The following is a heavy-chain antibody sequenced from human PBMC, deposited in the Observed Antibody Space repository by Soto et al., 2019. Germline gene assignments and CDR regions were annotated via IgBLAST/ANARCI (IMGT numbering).Heavy chain of an antibody. CDR3: AKVLTAGGLDY. CDR2: ISGSGGST. V-gene: IGHV3-23*01. CDR1: GFTFDRYG. Sequence: VQLLESGGGLVQPGGSLRLSCAASGFTFDRYGMSWVRQAPGKGLEWVSSISGSGGSTYYADSVKGRFTISRDNSKNTLYLQMNSLSAEDTAVYFCAKVLTAGGLDYWGQGTLVTVSS. J-gene: IGHJ4*02. D-gene: IGHD6-13*01.